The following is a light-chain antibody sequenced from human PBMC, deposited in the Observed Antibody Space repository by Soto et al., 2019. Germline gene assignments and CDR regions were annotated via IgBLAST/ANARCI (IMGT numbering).Light chain of an antibody. J-gene: IGLJ3*02. CDR1: SYNIEENL. Sequence: QPVLTQPPSASGTPGQTVTISCSGSSYNIEENLAYWYQQLPGAAPKLLIYKNDHQPPGVPGRFSGSKTATAAPLAVSGLRAEDEDDYYCAAGDDSRSAWVFGGGTKVTVL. CDR3: AAGDDSRSAWV. CDR2: KND. V-gene: IGLV1-47*01.